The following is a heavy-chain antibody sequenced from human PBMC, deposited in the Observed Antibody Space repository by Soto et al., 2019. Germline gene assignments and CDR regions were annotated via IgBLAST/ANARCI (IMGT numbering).Heavy chain of an antibody. D-gene: IGHD6-6*01. V-gene: IGHV4-39*01. CDR3: ARPAGYRGYSSSSWTTEFDP. Sequence: SETLSLTCTVSGGSISSSSYYWGWIRQPPGKGLEWIGSIYYSGSTYYNPSLKSRVTISVDTSKNQFSLKLSSVTAADTAVYYCARPAGYRGYSSSSWTTEFDPWGQGTLVTVSS. J-gene: IGHJ5*02. CDR1: GGSISSSSYY. CDR2: IYYSGST.